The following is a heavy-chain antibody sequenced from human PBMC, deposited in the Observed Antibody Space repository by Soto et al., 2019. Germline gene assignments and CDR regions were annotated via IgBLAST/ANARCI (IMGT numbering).Heavy chain of an antibody. CDR3: ARTLYGSGSYYRYNWFDP. CDR1: GGSFSGYY. D-gene: IGHD3-10*01. CDR2: INHSGST. J-gene: IGHJ5*02. V-gene: IGHV4-34*01. Sequence: SETLSLTFAVYGGSFSGYYWSWIRQPPGKGLEWIGEINHSGSTNYNPSLKSLFTISVDTSKNQFSLKLSSVTAADTAVYYCARTLYGSGSYYRYNWFDPWGQGTLVTVSS.